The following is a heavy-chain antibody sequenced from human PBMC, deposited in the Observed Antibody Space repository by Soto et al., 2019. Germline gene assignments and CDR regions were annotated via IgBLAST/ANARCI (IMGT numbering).Heavy chain of an antibody. CDR2: IYYSGST. CDR3: ALTGYYDVDY. J-gene: IGHJ4*02. V-gene: IGHV4-30-4*01. D-gene: IGHD3-9*01. Sequence: SETLSLTCTVSGGSISSGDYYWSWIRQPPGKGLEWIGCIYYSGSTYYNSSLKSRVTISVDTSKNQFSLRLSSVTAADTAVYYCALTGYYDVDYWGQGTLVTVSS. CDR1: GGSISSGDYY.